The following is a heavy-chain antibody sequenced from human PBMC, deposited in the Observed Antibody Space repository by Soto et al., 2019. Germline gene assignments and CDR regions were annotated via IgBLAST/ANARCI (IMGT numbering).Heavy chain of an antibody. CDR3: VTGDHADY. J-gene: IGHJ4*02. Sequence: VSLRLSCAASGITTSTYWMGWFRQAPGRGLDWVATIKHDGTERYYMDSLKGRFTISRDNAINSLYLQMSSLRAEDTAVYFCVTGDHADYWGQGTLVTVSS. CDR1: GITTSTYW. V-gene: IGHV3-7*03. D-gene: IGHD3-10*01. CDR2: IKHDGTER.